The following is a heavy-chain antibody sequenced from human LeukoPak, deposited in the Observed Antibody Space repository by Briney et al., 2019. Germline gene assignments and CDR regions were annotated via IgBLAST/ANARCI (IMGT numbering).Heavy chain of an antibody. V-gene: IGHV3-23*01. J-gene: IGHJ6*03. CDR1: GFTFSSYA. Sequence: GGSLRLSCAASGFTFSSYAMSWVRQAPGKGLEWVSAISGSGGSTYYAGSVKGRFTISRDNSKNTLYLQMNSLRAEDTAVYYCAKGKVVQTLNYYYMDVWGKGTTVTVSS. D-gene: IGHD2-2*01. CDR3: AKGKVVQTLNYYYMDV. CDR2: ISGSGGST.